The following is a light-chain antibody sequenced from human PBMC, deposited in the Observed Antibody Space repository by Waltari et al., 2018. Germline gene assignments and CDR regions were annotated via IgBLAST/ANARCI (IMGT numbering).Light chain of an antibody. V-gene: IGLV3-10*01. CDR2: EDT. Sequence: SYELTQPPSVSVYPGQTATITCSGDALPKKYAYWYQQKSGQAPVLVIYEDTKRPSGIPERFSGSSSGTTATLTISGAQVEDEADYYCYSKDSSGNHRVFGGGTKLTVL. CDR1: ALPKKY. J-gene: IGLJ2*01. CDR3: YSKDSSGNHRV.